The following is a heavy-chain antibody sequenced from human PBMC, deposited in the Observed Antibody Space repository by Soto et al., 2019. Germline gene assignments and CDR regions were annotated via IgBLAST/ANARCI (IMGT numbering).Heavy chain of an antibody. J-gene: IGHJ4*02. CDR2: VSHSGRT. D-gene: IGHD1-7*01. V-gene: IGHV4-34*01. CDR3: ERRKRGRLELRFHY. CDR1: GESFSDYY. Sequence: PSETLSLTCAVYGESFSDYYWTWIRQPPGKGLEWIGEVSHSGRTSYKPSLKSRVTIPAEMSKNQFSLRLTSVTAADTALYYCERRKRGRLELRFHYWGQGTVVTVS.